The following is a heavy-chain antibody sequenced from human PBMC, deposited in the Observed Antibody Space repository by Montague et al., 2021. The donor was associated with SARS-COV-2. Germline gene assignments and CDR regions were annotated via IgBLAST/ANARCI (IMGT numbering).Heavy chain of an antibody. CDR3: AKDIVRDYYDSSGYYGGSVDY. J-gene: IGHJ4*02. D-gene: IGHD3-22*01. CDR1: GSTFDDYA. CDR2: ISGDGGST. V-gene: IGHV3-43*02. Sequence: SLRLSCAASGSTFDDYAMHWVRQAPGKGLEWVSLISGDGGSTYYADSVKGRFTISRDNSKNSLYLQMNSLRTEDTALYYCAKDIVRDYYDSSGYYGGSVDYWGQGTLVTVSS.